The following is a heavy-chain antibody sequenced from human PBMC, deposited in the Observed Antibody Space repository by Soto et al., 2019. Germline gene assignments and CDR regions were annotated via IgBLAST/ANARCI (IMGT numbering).Heavy chain of an antibody. CDR2: INPNSRGT. CDR3: ARVTLKAGNWFDP. J-gene: IGHJ5*02. CDR1: VYTFTDYF. V-gene: IGHV1-2*02. Sequence: XSVKVSCKASVYTFTDYFMHWVRQAPGQGFEWMGWINPNSRGTNYAQKFQGRVTMTRDTSNSTAYMELRGLTSDDTAVYYCARVTLKAGNWFDPWGQGPLVTVSS.